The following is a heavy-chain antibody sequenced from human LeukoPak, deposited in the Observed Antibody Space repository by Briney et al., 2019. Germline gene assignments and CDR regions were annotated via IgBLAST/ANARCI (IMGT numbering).Heavy chain of an antibody. CDR1: GGSISSSSYY. Sequence: SETLSLTCTVSGGSISSSSYYWGWIRQPPGKGLEWIGSIYYSGSTYYNPSLKSRVTISVDTSKNQFSLKLSSVTAADTAVCYCARLGVVPAEPSIDYWGQGTLVTVSS. J-gene: IGHJ4*02. CDR2: IYYSGST. CDR3: ARLGVVPAEPSIDY. D-gene: IGHD2-2*01. V-gene: IGHV4-39*01.